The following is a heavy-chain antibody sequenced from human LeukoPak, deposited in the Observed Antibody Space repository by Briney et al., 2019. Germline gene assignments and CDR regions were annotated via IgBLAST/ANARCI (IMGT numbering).Heavy chain of an antibody. CDR1: GFTFSSYW. D-gene: IGHD1-14*01. Sequence: GGSLRLSCAASGFTFSSYWMSWVRQAPGKGLEWVAHIKQDGSEKYYVDSVKGRLTISRDNSKNTLYLQMNSLRAEDTAVYYCAKEVYEGIIITWGQGTLVTVSS. J-gene: IGHJ5*02. CDR3: AKEVYEGIIIT. CDR2: IKQDGSEK. V-gene: IGHV3-7*03.